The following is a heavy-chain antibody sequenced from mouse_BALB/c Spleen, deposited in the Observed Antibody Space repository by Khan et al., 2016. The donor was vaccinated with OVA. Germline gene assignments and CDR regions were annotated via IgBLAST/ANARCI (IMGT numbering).Heavy chain of an antibody. CDR2: ISYSGST. CDR3: ARENYYGYAMEY. V-gene: IGHV3-2*02. J-gene: IGHJ4*01. D-gene: IGHD1-1*01. CDR1: GYSITSGYA. Sequence: EVQLKESGPGLVKPSQSLSLTCTVTGYSITSGYAWNWIRQFPGNKLEWMGYISYSGSTSYNPSLRSRISITRDTSKNPFFLQLNSVTTEDTATYYCARENYYGYAMEYWGQGTSVTVSS.